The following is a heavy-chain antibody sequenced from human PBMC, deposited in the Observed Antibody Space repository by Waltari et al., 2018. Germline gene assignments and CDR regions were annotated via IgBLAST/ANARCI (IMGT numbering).Heavy chain of an antibody. J-gene: IGHJ3*02. CDR1: GFTFSSYA. Sequence: EVQLLESGRGLVQPGGSLRLSCAASGFTFSSYARSWVRQAPGKGLEWVSAISGSGGSTYYADSVKGRFTISRDNSKNTLYLQMNSLRAEDTAVYYCANGRGGGPLRAFDIWGQGTMVTVSS. CDR3: ANGRGGGPLRAFDI. D-gene: IGHD3-16*01. V-gene: IGHV3-23*01. CDR2: ISGSGGST.